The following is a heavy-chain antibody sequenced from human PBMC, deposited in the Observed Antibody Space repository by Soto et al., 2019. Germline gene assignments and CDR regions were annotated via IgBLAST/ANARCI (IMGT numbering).Heavy chain of an antibody. V-gene: IGHV4-30-4*01. D-gene: IGHD3-10*01. CDR3: ARDRRGRDGEFDY. CDR1: GDSINSGDYY. Sequence: QVQLQESGPGLVKPSQTLSLTCTVSGDSINSGDYYWSWIRQPPGKGLEWIGYIDYSGRTYYNPSLKSRASISVDTSKNQSSLRLNSVTAADTAVYYCARDRRGRDGEFDYWGQGTLVTVSS. CDR2: IDYSGRT. J-gene: IGHJ4*02.